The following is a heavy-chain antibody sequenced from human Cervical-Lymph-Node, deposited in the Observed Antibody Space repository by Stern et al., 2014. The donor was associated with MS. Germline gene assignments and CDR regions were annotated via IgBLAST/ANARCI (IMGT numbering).Heavy chain of an antibody. D-gene: IGHD6-19*01. CDR3: AKGKGAVAVGYFDY. CDR2: ISWNSGSI. V-gene: IGHV3-9*01. Sequence: VQLVQSGGGLVQPGRSLRLSCAAPGFTFDDYAMHWVRQAPGKGLEWVSGISWNSGSIGYADSVKGRFTISRDNAKNSLYLQMNSLRAEDTALYYCAKGKGAVAVGYFDYWGQGTLVTVSS. CDR1: GFTFDDYA. J-gene: IGHJ4*02.